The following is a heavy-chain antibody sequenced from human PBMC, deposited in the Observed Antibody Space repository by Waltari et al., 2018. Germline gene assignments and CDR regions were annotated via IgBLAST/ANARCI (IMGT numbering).Heavy chain of an antibody. CDR3: ARVRPSGDDSSGYVWGYFDY. CDR1: GYTFTGYY. Sequence: QVQLVQSGAEVKKPGASVKVSCKASGYTFTGYYMHWVRQAPGQGLEWMGRINPNSGGTNYAQKFQGRVTMTRDTSISTAYMELSRLRSDDTAVYYCARVRPSGDDSSGYVWGYFDYWGQGTLVTVSS. J-gene: IGHJ4*02. V-gene: IGHV1-2*06. D-gene: IGHD3-22*01. CDR2: INPNSGGT.